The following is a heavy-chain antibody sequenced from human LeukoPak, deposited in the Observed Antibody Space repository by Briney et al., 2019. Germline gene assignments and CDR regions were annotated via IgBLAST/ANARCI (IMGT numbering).Heavy chain of an antibody. Sequence: GGCLRLSCAASGFIFNSYGLISVRQAPGKGLELVSAISNDGGGTQYAHFVEGGFTISRDTSKNTLFLQMSSLRAEDTALYYCAKGSSGYFADLWGQGTLVTVSS. J-gene: IGHJ5*02. CDR1: GFIFNSYG. CDR3: AKGSSGYFADL. CDR2: ISNDGGGT. V-gene: IGHV3-23*01. D-gene: IGHD3-22*01.